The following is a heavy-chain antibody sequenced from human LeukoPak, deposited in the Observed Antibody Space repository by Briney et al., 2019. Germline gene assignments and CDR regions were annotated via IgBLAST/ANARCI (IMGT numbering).Heavy chain of an antibody. CDR2: IWHDGSNK. V-gene: IGHV3-33*06. D-gene: IGHD2-15*01. J-gene: IGHJ4*02. CDR3: AKEILGYCSGGSCHS. Sequence: PGGSLRLSCAPSGFTFSSYVMHWVRQAPGKGLEWVAVIWHDGSNKYYADSVKGRFTLSRDNSKNTLYLQMNSLRAEDTAVYYCAKEILGYCSGGSCHSWGQGTLVTVSS. CDR1: GFTFSSYV.